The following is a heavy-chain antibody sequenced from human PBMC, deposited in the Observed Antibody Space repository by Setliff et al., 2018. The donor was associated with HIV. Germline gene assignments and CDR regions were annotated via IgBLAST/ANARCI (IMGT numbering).Heavy chain of an antibody. CDR2: ISSSGSTI. CDR3: ARHRREDQLVRMYNWFDP. Sequence: GGSLRLSCAASGFTFSDYDMNWIRQAPGKGLEWVSYISSSGSTIFYADSVKGRFTISRDNAKDSLYQQMNGLRAADTAVYYCARHRREDQLVRMYNWFDPWGQGTLVTVSS. D-gene: IGHD6-6*01. V-gene: IGHV3-11*01. J-gene: IGHJ5*02. CDR1: GFTFSDYD.